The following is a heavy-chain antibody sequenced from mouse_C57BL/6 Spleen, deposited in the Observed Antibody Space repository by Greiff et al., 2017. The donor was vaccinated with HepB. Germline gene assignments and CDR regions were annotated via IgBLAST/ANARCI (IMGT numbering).Heavy chain of an antibody. Sequence: QVQLKESGPGLVQPSQSLSITCTVSGFSLTSYGVHWVRQSPGKGLEWLGVIWRGGSTDYNAAFMSRLSITKDNSKSQVFFKMNSLQADDTAIYYCAKNHYDYDGYAMDYWGQGTSVTVSS. J-gene: IGHJ4*01. CDR2: IWRGGST. V-gene: IGHV2-5*01. CDR3: AKNHYDYDGYAMDY. D-gene: IGHD2-4*01. CDR1: GFSLTSYG.